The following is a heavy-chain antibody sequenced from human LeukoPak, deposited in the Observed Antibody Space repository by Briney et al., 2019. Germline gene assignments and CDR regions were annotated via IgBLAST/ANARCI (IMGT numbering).Heavy chain of an antibody. CDR2: IIPIFGTA. V-gene: IGHV1-69*05. CDR3: AREIASSMIVVVITTGGAFDI. D-gene: IGHD3-22*01. J-gene: IGHJ3*02. Sequence: SVKVSCKASGGTFSSYAISWVRQAPGQGLEWMGRIIPIFGTANYAQKFQGRVTITTDESTSTAYMELSSLRSEDTAVYYCAREIASSMIVVVITTGGAFDIWGQGKMVTVSS. CDR1: GGTFSSYA.